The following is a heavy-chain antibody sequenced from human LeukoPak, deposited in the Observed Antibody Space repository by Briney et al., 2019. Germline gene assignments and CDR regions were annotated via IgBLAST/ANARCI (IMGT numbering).Heavy chain of an antibody. CDR2: ISYDGSNK. CDR3: ARDIGGSYYTGSDY. D-gene: IGHD1-26*01. CDR1: KFTFSNYA. J-gene: IGHJ4*02. Sequence: GGSLRLSCAASKFTFSNYAIHWVRQAPGKGLEWVAVISYDGSNKYYADSVKGRFTISRDNSKNTLYLQMNSLRAEDTAVYYCARDIGGSYYTGSDYWGQGTLVTVSS. V-gene: IGHV3-30-3*01.